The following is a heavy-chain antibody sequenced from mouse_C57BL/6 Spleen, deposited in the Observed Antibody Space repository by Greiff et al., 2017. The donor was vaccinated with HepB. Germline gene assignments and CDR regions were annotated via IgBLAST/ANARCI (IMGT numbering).Heavy chain of an antibody. V-gene: IGHV1-50*01. J-gene: IGHJ4*01. CDR2: IDPSDSYT. CDR3: ARDYYSNPRYAMDY. D-gene: IGHD2-5*01. Sequence: QVQLQQPGAELVKPGASVKLSCKASGYTFTSYWMQWVKQRPGQGLEWIGEIDPSDSYTNYNQKFKGKATLTVDTSSSTAYMQLSSLTSEDAAVYYCARDYYSNPRYAMDYWGQGTSVTVSS. CDR1: GYTFTSYW.